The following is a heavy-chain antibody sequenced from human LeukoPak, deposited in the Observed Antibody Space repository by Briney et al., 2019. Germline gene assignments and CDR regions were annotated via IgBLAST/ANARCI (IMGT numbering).Heavy chain of an antibody. D-gene: IGHD5-24*01. CDR2: IYYSGST. V-gene: IGHV4-39*01. CDR3: AGGPDGYNAVSDY. CDR1: GGSISSSSHY. Sequence: SETLSLTYTVSGGSISSSSHYCGWIRQPPGKGLEWIGTIYYSGSTYYNPSLKSRVTMSVDTSKNQFSLKLNSVTAADTAVYYCAGGPDGYNAVSDYWGQGTLVTVSS. J-gene: IGHJ4*02.